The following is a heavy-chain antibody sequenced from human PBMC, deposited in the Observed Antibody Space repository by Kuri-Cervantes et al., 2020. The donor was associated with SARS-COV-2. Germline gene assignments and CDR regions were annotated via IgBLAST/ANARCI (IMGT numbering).Heavy chain of an antibody. CDR3: ANGYCSGGSCYSAPLY. J-gene: IGHJ4*02. D-gene: IGHD2-15*01. V-gene: IGHV3-30*01. CDR1: GFTFSNYA. CDR2: ISYDGSNK. Sequence: GESLKISCAAPGFTFSNYAIHWVRQAPGKGLEWVAVISYDGSNKYYADSVEGRFTISRDNSKNTLYLQMNSLRAEDTAVYYCANGYCSGGSCYSAPLYWGQGTLVTVSS.